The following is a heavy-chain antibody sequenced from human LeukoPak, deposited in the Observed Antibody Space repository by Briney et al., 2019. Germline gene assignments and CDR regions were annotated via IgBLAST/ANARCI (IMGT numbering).Heavy chain of an antibody. Sequence: GGPVKVSCKASGYTFTSYGISWVRQAPRQGLEWMGWISAYNGNTNYAQKFQGRVTITADKSTSTAYMELSSLRSEDTAVYYCARDLRGSYTFDYWGQGTLVTVSS. CDR1: GYTFTSYG. J-gene: IGHJ4*02. D-gene: IGHD1-26*01. CDR2: ISAYNGNT. CDR3: ARDLRGSYTFDY. V-gene: IGHV1-18*01.